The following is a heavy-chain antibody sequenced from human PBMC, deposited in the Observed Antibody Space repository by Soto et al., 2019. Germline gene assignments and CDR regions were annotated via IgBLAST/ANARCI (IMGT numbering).Heavy chain of an antibody. Sequence: QVQLQESGPGLVKPSETLSLTCTVSGASISSYYWSWIRQPPGKGLEWIGYIYYSGSTNYNPSLKSRVTISVDPSKNQFSLKLSSVTAADTAVYDCARGGDKLWLPDSWGQGTLVTVSS. V-gene: IGHV4-59*01. CDR3: ARGGDKLWLPDS. D-gene: IGHD6-19*01. J-gene: IGHJ4*02. CDR2: IYYSGST. CDR1: GASISSYY.